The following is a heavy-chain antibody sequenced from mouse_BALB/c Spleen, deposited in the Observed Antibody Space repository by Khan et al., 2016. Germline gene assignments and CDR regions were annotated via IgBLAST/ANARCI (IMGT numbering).Heavy chain of an antibody. CDR3: AQIYDGYYGFAY. CDR1: GFNIKDTY. Sequence: EVQLQQPGAELVKPGASVKLSCTASGFNIKDTYMHWVKQRPEQGLEWIGRIDPANGNTKYDPKFQGKATITADTSFNTAYLQLSSLTSEDTAVYYCAQIYDGYYGFAYWGQGTLVTVSA. J-gene: IGHJ3*01. D-gene: IGHD2-3*01. V-gene: IGHV14-3*02. CDR2: IDPANGNT.